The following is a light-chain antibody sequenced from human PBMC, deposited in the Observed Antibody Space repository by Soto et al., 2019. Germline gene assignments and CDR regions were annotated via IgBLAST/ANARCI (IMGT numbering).Light chain of an antibody. J-gene: IGKJ4*01. CDR1: QAINNW. Sequence: DIQMTHSPYSVSASVGDRVTITCRASQAINNWLAWYQQKPGKAPKLLIYTTSNLQSGVPSRFSGSGSGTDFTLTISSLQPEDFATYYCQQANSFPLTFGGGTKVEIK. CDR3: QQANSFPLT. V-gene: IGKV1D-12*01. CDR2: TTS.